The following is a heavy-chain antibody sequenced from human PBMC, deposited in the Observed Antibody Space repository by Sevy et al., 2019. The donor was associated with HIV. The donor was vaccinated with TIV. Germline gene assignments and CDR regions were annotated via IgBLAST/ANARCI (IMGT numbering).Heavy chain of an antibody. CDR3: ARVPYYDFGSGYYRRPEYFQH. CDR2: MNPNSGNT. D-gene: IGHD3-3*01. V-gene: IGHV1-8*01. CDR1: GYTFTSYD. J-gene: IGHJ1*01. Sequence: ASVKVSCKASGYTFTSYDINWVRQATGQGLEWMGWMNPNSGNTGYAQKFQGRVTMTRNTSISTAYMELGSLRSEDTAVYYCARVPYYDFGSGYYRRPEYFQHWGQGTLVTVSS.